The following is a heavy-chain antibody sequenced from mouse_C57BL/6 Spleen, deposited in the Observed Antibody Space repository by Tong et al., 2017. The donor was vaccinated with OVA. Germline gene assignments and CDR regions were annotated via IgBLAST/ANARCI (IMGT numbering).Heavy chain of an antibody. V-gene: IGHV5-12*01. J-gene: IGHJ3*01. Sequence: EVQLQESGGGLVQPGGSLKLSCAASGFTFSDYYMYWVRQTPEKRLEWVAYISNGGGSTYYPDTVKGRFTISRDNAKNTLYLQMSRLKSEDTAMYYCARSGTRTWFAYWGKGILITVSS. CDR3: ARSGTRTWFAY. D-gene: IGHD4-1*01. CDR1: GFTFSDYY. CDR2: ISNGGGST.